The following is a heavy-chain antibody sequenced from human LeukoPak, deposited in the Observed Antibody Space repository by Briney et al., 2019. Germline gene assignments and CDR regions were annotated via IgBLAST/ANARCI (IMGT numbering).Heavy chain of an antibody. CDR1: GYTFTSYG. D-gene: IGHD3-22*01. J-gene: IGHJ3*02. V-gene: IGHV1-18*01. Sequence: GASVKVSCKASGYTFTSYGISWVRQAPGQGLEWMGWISAYNGNTNYAQKLQGRVTMTTDTSTSTAYMELRSLRSDDTAVYYCASSLPIGYYYDSSTPFAFDIWGQGTMVTVSS. CDR2: ISAYNGNT. CDR3: ASSLPIGYYYDSSTPFAFDI.